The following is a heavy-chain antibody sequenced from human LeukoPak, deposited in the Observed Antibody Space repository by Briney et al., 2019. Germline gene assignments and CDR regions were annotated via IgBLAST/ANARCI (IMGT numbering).Heavy chain of an antibody. J-gene: IGHJ4*02. V-gene: IGHV1-69*13. CDR2: IIPIFGTP. Sequence: SVKVSCKASGGTFSSYAISWVRQAPGQGLEWMGGIIPIFGTPNYAQKFQGRVTITADESTSTAYMELSSLRSEDTAVYYYVRDGSYYDSSGYYYLYWGQGTLVTVSS. CDR3: VRDGSYYDSSGYYYLY. CDR1: GGTFSSYA. D-gene: IGHD3-22*01.